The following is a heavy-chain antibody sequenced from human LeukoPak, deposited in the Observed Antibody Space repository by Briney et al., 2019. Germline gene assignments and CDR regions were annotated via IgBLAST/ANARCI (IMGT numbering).Heavy chain of an antibody. D-gene: IGHD4-17*01. CDR1: GFTFSSYA. J-gene: IGHJ4*02. CDR2: ISGSGGST. CDR3: ATSRYGDYGVYFDY. Sequence: GGSLRLSCAASGFTFSSYAMSWVRQAPGKGLEWVSAISGSGGSTYYADSVKGRFTISRDDSKNTLYLQMNSLRAEDTAVYYCATSRYGDYGVYFDYWGQGTLVTVSS. V-gene: IGHV3-23*01.